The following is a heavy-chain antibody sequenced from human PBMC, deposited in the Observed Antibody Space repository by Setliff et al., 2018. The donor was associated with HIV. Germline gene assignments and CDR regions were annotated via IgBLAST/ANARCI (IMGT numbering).Heavy chain of an antibody. V-gene: IGHV1-2*02. Sequence: GASVKVSCKASGYTFTGYYIHWLRQAPGQGLEWMGWINPGSGDTNYAQKFQGRVTMTSDTSTRTVYMELSSLTSDDTAVYFCARHVARFDCDTGGYYVSHFDYWGQGTQVTVSS. CDR1: GYTFTGYY. CDR3: ARHVARFDCDTGGYYVSHFDY. J-gene: IGHJ4*02. CDR2: INPGSGDT. D-gene: IGHD3-22*01.